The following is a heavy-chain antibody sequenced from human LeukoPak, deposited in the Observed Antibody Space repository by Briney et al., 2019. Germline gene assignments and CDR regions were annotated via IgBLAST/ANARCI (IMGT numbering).Heavy chain of an antibody. CDR3: VRGYCSGGSCYRYYFDY. D-gene: IGHD2-15*01. CDR1: GFTFSSYG. CDR2: IWYDGSNK. J-gene: IGHJ4*02. V-gene: IGHV3-33*01. Sequence: GGSLRLSCAASGFTFSSYGMHWVRQAPGKGLEWVAVIWYDGSNKYYADSVKGRFTISRDNSKNTLYLQMNSLRAEDTAVYYCVRGYCSGGSCYRYYFDYWGQGTLVTVSS.